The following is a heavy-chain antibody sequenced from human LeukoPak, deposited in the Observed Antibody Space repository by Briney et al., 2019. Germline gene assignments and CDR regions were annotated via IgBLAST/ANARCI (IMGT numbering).Heavy chain of an antibody. Sequence: SETLSLTCTVSGGSISRGSYYWSWIRQPAGKGLEWIGRIYTSGSTNYNPSLKSRVTISVDTSKNQFSLKLSSVTAADTAVYYCARDVDTAISDYWGQGTLVTVSS. CDR2: IYTSGST. CDR3: ARDVDTAISDY. V-gene: IGHV4-61*02. J-gene: IGHJ4*02. CDR1: GGSISRGSYY. D-gene: IGHD5-18*01.